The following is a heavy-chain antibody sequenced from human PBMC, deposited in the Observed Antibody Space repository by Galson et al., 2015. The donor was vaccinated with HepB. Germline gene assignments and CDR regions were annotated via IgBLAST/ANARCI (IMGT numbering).Heavy chain of an antibody. CDR1: GYSISSGYY. J-gene: IGHJ4*02. CDR2: IYHSGST. Sequence: ETLSLTCTVSGYSISSGYYCGWIRQPPGKGLEWIGSIYHSGSTNYNPSLKSRVTISVDTSKVQVSLKLRSVTAADTAIYYCAREIGYSYVYWGQGTLVTVSS. D-gene: IGHD5-18*01. CDR3: AREIGYSYVY. V-gene: IGHV4-38-2*02.